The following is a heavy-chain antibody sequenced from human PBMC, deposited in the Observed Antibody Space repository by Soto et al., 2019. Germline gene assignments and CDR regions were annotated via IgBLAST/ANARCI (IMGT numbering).Heavy chain of an antibody. D-gene: IGHD4-17*01. V-gene: IGHV3-48*04. CDR3: CVNYGDYVPHYFDY. CDR1: GFTFSSFW. Sequence: PGGSLRLSCAASGFTFSSFWMSWVRQAPGKGLEWVANISSSGSNIYYADSVKGRFTISRDNAKNSLYLQMNSLRAEDTAVYYCCVNYGDYVPHYFDYWGQGTLVTVSS. J-gene: IGHJ4*02. CDR2: ISSSGSNI.